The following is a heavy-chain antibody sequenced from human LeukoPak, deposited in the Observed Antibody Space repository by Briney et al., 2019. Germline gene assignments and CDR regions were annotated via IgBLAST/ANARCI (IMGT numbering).Heavy chain of an antibody. CDR2: ISSSSSTI. D-gene: IGHD2-15*01. CDR3: ARAPRNLYCSGGSCYSFDY. V-gene: IGHV3-48*01. CDR1: GFTFSSYS. J-gene: IGHJ4*02. Sequence: PGGSLGLSCAASGFTFSSYSMNWVRQAPGKGLEWVLYISSSSSTIYYADSVKGRFTISRDNAKNSLYLQMNSLRAEDTAVYYCARAPRNLYCSGGSCYSFDYWGQGTLVTVSS.